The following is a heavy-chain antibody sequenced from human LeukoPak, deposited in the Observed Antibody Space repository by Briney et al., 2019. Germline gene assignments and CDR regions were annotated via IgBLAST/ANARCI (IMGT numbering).Heavy chain of an antibody. D-gene: IGHD2-2*01. V-gene: IGHV4-4*02. CDR3: ARDYCTSTTCPNWFDP. CDR1: GGSISSSNW. CDR2: IYHSGST. J-gene: IGHJ5*02. Sequence: SGTLSLTCAVSGGSISSSNWWSWVRQPPGKGLEWIGEIYHSGSTNYNLSLKSRVTISVDKSKNQFSLKLNSVTAADTAVYYCARDYCTSTTCPNWFDPWGQGTLVTVSS.